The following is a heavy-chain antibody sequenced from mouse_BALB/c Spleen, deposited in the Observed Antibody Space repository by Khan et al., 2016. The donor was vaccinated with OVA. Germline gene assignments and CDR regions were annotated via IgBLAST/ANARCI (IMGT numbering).Heavy chain of an antibody. J-gene: IGHJ1*01. CDR3: DRNYASCVGYFDF. CDR2: IWAGGST. CDR1: GFSLISYG. Sequence: QVQLKESGPGLVAPSQSLSITCTVSGFSLISYGIHWVRQPPGKGLEWLGVIWAGGSTNYNSALMSRLSISKDNSKSQVFLKMNSLQIDDTAMYYCDRNYASCVGYFDFWGAGTTVSVSS. V-gene: IGHV2-9*02. D-gene: IGHD1-1*02.